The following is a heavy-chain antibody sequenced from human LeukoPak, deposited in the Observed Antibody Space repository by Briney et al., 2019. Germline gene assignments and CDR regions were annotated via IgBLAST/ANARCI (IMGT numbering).Heavy chain of an antibody. V-gene: IGHV3-23*01. CDR3: ARELVSLGTGYFDL. CDR2: ITGSSTWT. J-gene: IGHJ2*01. D-gene: IGHD7-27*01. Sequence: PGGSLRLFCEASGFTFSTYGMTWVRQAPGKGLEWVSGITGSSTWTYYADSVKGRFTISRDNSNNTLHLQMNSLRAEDTAIYYCARELVSLGTGYFDLWGRGTLVTVSS. CDR1: GFTFSTYG.